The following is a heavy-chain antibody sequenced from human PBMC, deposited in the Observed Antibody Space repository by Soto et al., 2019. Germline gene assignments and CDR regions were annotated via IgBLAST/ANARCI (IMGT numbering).Heavy chain of an antibody. CDR1: GGSISSSSYY. Sequence: QLQLQESGPGLVKPSETLSLTCTVSGGSISSSSYYWGWIRQPPGKGLEWIGSIYYSGSTYYNPSLKSRVTISVDTSKNQFSLKLSPVTAADTAVYYCARHEMATIDYWGQGTLVTVSS. J-gene: IGHJ4*02. CDR2: IYYSGST. CDR3: ARHEMATIDY. D-gene: IGHD5-12*01. V-gene: IGHV4-39*01.